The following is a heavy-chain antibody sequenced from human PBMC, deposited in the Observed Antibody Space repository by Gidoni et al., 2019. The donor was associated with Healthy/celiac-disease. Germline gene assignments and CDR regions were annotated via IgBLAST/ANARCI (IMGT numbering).Heavy chain of an antibody. V-gene: IGHV3-9*01. J-gene: IGHJ6*02. CDR3: AKDLVVYAKYYYYGMDV. D-gene: IGHD2-8*02. Sequence: EVQLVESGGGLVQPGRSLRLSCAALGFHFDDYAVQWVRQAPGKGLEWVSGISWNSGSIGYADSVKGRFTISRDNAKNSLYLQMNSLRAEDTALYYCAKDLVVYAKYYYYGMDVWGQGTTVTVSS. CDR1: GFHFDDYA. CDR2: ISWNSGSI.